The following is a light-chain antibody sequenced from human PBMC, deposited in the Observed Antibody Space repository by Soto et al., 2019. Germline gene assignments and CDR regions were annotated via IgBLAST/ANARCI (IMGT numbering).Light chain of an antibody. CDR2: KAS. V-gene: IGKV1-5*03. CDR1: QTTSTW. Sequence: DIQMTQSPSTLSASVGDRVTITCRASQTTSTWLAWYQQKAGKAPKVLIYKASSLESGVPSRFSGSGSGTEFTLTISSLQPDDFATYYCQQYKSYPWTFGQGTRVEIK. CDR3: QQYKSYPWT. J-gene: IGKJ1*01.